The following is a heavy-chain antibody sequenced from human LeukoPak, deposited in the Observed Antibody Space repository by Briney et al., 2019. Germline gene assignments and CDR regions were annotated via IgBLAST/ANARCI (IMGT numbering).Heavy chain of an antibody. Sequence: SETLSLTCAVYGGSFSGYYWSWIRQPPGKGLEWIGEINHSGSTNYNPSLKSRVTISVDTSKNQLSLKLSSVTAADTAVYYCAREEVVTAARGFDYWGQGTLVTVSS. J-gene: IGHJ4*02. D-gene: IGHD2-21*02. CDR2: INHSGST. V-gene: IGHV4-34*01. CDR3: AREEVVTAARGFDY. CDR1: GGSFSGYY.